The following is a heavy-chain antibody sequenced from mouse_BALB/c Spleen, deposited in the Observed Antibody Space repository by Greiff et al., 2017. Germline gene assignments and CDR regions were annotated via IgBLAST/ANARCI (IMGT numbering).Heavy chain of an antibody. Sequence: EVMLVESGPSLVKPSQTLSLTCSVTGDSITSGYWHWIRKFPGNKLEYMGYISYSGSTYYNPSLKSRISITRDTSKNQYYLQLNSVTTEDTATYYCARGFITTANWYFDVWGAGTTVTVSS. CDR3: ARGFITTANWYFDV. CDR1: GDSITSGY. CDR2: ISYSGST. D-gene: IGHD1-2*01. V-gene: IGHV3-8*02. J-gene: IGHJ1*01.